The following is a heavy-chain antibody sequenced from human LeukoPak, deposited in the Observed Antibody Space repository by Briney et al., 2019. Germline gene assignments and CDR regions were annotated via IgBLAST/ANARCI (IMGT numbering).Heavy chain of an antibody. Sequence: SETLSLTCTVSGGSISSGGYYWSWIRQHPGKGLEWIGYIYYSGSTYYNPSLKGRVTISVDTSKNQFSLKLSSVTAADTAVYYCARNRVDTAMVQGGYYFDYWGQGTLVTVSS. CDR2: IYYSGST. CDR3: ARNRVDTAMVQGGYYFDY. V-gene: IGHV4-31*03. CDR1: GGSISSGGYY. J-gene: IGHJ4*02. D-gene: IGHD5-18*01.